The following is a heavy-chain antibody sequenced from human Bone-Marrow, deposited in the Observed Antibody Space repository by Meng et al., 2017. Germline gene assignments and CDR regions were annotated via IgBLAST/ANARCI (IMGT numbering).Heavy chain of an antibody. J-gene: IGHJ4*02. Sequence: GESLKISCAASGFTFSSYSMNWVRQAPGKGLEWVSSISSSSSYIYYADSVKGRFTISRDNAKNSLYLQMNSLRAEDTAVDYCARDTRDYALDYWGQGTLVTVSS. CDR1: GFTFSSYS. D-gene: IGHD4-17*01. CDR2: ISSSSSYI. CDR3: ARDTRDYALDY. V-gene: IGHV3-21*01.